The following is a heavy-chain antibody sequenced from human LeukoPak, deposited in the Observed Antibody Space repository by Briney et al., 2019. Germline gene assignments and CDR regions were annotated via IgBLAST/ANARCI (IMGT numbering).Heavy chain of an antibody. D-gene: IGHD3-22*01. J-gene: IGHJ3*02. CDR1: GGSIRSYY. V-gene: IGHV4-59*01. CDR3: ARGASSGYYLDAFDI. Sequence: SETLSLTCTVSGGSIRSYYWSWIRQPPGKGLEWIGYIYHSGSTNYNPSLKSRVTISVDTSKNQFSLKLSSVTAADTAVYYCARGASSGYYLDAFDIWGQGTMVTVSS. CDR2: IYHSGST.